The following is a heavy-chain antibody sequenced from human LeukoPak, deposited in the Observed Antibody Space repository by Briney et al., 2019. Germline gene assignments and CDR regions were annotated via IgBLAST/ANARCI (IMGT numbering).Heavy chain of an antibody. V-gene: IGHV3-64D*09. CDR1: GFXFRNYG. CDR3: VKDLYSYSFDY. J-gene: IGHJ4*02. D-gene: IGHD2-8*01. CDR2: ISSYGGST. Sequence: PGGSLRLSCSASGFXFRNYGIHWVRQAPGKGLEYVSTISSYGGSTYYADLVKGRFTISRDNSKNTLYLQMSSLRAEDTAVYYCVKDLYSYSFDYWGQGTLVTVSS.